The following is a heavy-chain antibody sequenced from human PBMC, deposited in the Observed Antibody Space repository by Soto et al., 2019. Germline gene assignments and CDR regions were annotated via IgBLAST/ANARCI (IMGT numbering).Heavy chain of an antibody. J-gene: IGHJ4*02. D-gene: IGHD5-18*01. CDR1: GYTFTNYY. CDR3: AREPNESYYFDY. Sequence: QVHLVQSGAEVKKPGASVKVSCKASGYTFTNYYIHWVRHAPGQGLEWLGIIRPSGGRTEYAQRFQGRVTMTRDTSTSTVHMELTSLTSEDTAVYYCAREPNESYYFDYWGQGTLVTVSS. V-gene: IGHV1-46*01. CDR2: IRPSGGRT.